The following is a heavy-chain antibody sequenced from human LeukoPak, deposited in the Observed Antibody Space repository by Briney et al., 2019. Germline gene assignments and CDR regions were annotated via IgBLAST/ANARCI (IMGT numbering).Heavy chain of an antibody. CDR2: IWYDGSYK. Sequence: GRSLRLSCAVSGYTFSSHGMHWVRQAPGKGLEWVAAIWYDGSYKYYADSVKGRFTISRDNSKNMLYLQMDSLRGVDTALYYCARLWGSVSGYFDYWGQGTLVTVSS. V-gene: IGHV3-33*01. D-gene: IGHD2-21*01. J-gene: IGHJ4*02. CDR1: GYTFSSHG. CDR3: ARLWGSVSGYFDY.